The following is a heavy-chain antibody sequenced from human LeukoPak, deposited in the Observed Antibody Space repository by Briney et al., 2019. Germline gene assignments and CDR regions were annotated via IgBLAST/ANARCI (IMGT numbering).Heavy chain of an antibody. Sequence: GGSLRLSCEASGFIFRSYSMNWVRQAPGKGLEWVSYISGSGITIYYADSVKGRFTISRDNAKNSLYLQMNSLRAEDTAVYYCARVRRGSGSYQSYYFDYWGQGTLVTVSS. J-gene: IGHJ4*02. CDR2: ISGSGITI. D-gene: IGHD3-10*01. CDR3: ARVRRGSGSYQSYYFDY. V-gene: IGHV3-48*04. CDR1: GFIFRSYS.